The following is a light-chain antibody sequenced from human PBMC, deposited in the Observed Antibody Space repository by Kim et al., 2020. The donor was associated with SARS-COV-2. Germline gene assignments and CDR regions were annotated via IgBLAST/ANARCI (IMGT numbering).Light chain of an antibody. J-gene: IGLJ1*01. V-gene: IGLV2-14*03. Sequence: QSALTQPASVSGSPGQSITISCTGISSDLGGYDYVSWYQQHPGKAPKLMIYDVSNRPSGVSNRFSGSKSGNTASLTISGLQAEDEADYYCSSYTSATPYVFGTGTKVTVL. CDR1: SSDLGGYDY. CDR2: DVS. CDR3: SSYTSATPYV.